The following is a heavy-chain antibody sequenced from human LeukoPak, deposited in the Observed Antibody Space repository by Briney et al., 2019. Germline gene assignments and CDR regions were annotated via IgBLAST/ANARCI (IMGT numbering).Heavy chain of an antibody. Sequence: SETLSLTCTVSGGSISSYYWSWIRQPPGKGLEWIGYIYYSGSTNYNPSLKRRVTISVDTSKNQFSLKLSSVTAADTAVYYCARGRYDSSGYYRYFDYWGQGTLVTVSS. CDR2: IYYSGST. CDR1: GGSISSYY. CDR3: ARGRYDSSGYYRYFDY. D-gene: IGHD3-22*01. J-gene: IGHJ4*02. V-gene: IGHV4-59*01.